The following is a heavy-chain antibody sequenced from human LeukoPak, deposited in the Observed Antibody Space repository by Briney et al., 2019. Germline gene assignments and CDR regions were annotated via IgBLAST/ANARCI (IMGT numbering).Heavy chain of an antibody. J-gene: IGHJ4*02. Sequence: SETLSLTCAVYGGSFSGYYWSWIRQPPGKGLEWIGEINHSGSTNYNPSLKSRVTISVDTSKNQFSLKLSSVTAADTAVYYCARVGYSSSWSHTNYFDCWGQGTLVTVSS. CDR2: INHSGST. CDR3: ARVGYSSSWSHTNYFDC. CDR1: GGSFSGYY. D-gene: IGHD6-13*01. V-gene: IGHV4-34*01.